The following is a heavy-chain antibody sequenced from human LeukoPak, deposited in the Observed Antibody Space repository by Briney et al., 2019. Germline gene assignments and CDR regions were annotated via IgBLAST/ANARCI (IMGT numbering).Heavy chain of an antibody. J-gene: IGHJ4*02. CDR2: IYPGDSDT. D-gene: IGHD3-22*01. CDR3: ERHARGGYDSSGYSATYDY. CDR1: GYSFTSYW. Sequence: GESLKITCKGSGYSFTSYWIGWVRQMPGKGLEWMGIIYPGDSDTRYSPSFQGQVTISADKSISTAYLQWSSLKASDTAMYYCERHARGGYDSSGYSATYDYSGQGTLVTGSS. V-gene: IGHV5-51*01.